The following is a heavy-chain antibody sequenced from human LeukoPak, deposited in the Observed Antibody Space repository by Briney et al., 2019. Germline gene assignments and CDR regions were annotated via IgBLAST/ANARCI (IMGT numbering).Heavy chain of an antibody. CDR3: ARVNIPAAGIGYYFDY. CDR2: INTNTGNP. J-gene: IGHJ4*02. CDR1: GYTFTSYT. Sequence: ASVKVSCKASGYTFTSYTMNWVRQAPGQGLEWMGWINTNTGNPTYAQGFTGRFVFSLDTSVSTAYLQISSLKAEDTAMYYCARVNIPAAGIGYYFDYWGQGTLVTVSS. V-gene: IGHV7-4-1*02. D-gene: IGHD6-13*01.